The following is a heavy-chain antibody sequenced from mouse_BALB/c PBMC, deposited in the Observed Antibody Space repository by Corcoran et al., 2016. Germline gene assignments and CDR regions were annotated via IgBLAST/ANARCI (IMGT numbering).Heavy chain of an antibody. D-gene: IGHD4-1*02. J-gene: IGHJ1*01. Sequence: EIQLQQSGPELMKPGASVKISCKASGYSFTSYYMHWVKQSHGKSLEWIGYIDPFNGGTSYNQKFKGKATLTVDKSSSTAYMHLSSLTSEDSAVYYCAAGSTGSYWYFDVWGAGTTVTVSS. V-gene: IGHV1S135*01. CDR2: IDPFNGGT. CDR1: GYSFTSYY. CDR3: AAGSTGSYWYFDV.